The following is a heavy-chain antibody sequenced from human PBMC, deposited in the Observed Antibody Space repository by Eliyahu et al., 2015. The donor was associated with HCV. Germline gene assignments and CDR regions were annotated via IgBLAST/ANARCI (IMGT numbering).Heavy chain of an antibody. D-gene: IGHD6-25*01. CDR1: GFTFDDYA. CDR3: VKDRSFFYYESSGYNFDY. Sequence: VKLEESGGGLVQPGMSLTVSCVASGFTFDDYAMHWVRQAPGKGLEWVAGISWNSANIAYASSFKGRFTISRDDAENSLFLQMNSLTAEDTAFYYCVKDRSFFYYESSGYNFDYWGQGALVTVSS. V-gene: IGHV3-9*01. CDR2: ISWNSANI. J-gene: IGHJ4*02.